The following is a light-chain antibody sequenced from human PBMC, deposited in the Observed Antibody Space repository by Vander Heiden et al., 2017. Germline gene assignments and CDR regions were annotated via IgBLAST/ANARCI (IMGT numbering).Light chain of an antibody. Sequence: EIVLTQSPATLSLSPGERATLSCRARQSVSNYLAWYQHKPCQAPRRLIYDASNRAAGIPARFSGSGSGTDFTLTISSLEPDDFAVYYCQQLSYWPPGVTFGGGIKVE. J-gene: IGKJ4*01. CDR1: QSVSNY. CDR2: DAS. V-gene: IGKV3-11*01. CDR3: QQLSYWPPGVT.